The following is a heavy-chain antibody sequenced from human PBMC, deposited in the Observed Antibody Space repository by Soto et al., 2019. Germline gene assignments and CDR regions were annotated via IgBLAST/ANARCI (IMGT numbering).Heavy chain of an antibody. D-gene: IGHD2-15*01. CDR3: ARDYGDGSFDY. V-gene: IGHV4-30-4*01. CDR1: GGSISSGDYY. J-gene: IGHJ4*02. Sequence: QVQLQESGPGLVKPSQTLSLTCTVSGGSISSGDYYWSWIRQPPGKGLEWIGYIDDGGRADYNPGLRRRVTISVDTSKNQCSLKMRSVTAADTAVYYGARDYGDGSFDYWGQGTLVTVSS. CDR2: IDDGGRA.